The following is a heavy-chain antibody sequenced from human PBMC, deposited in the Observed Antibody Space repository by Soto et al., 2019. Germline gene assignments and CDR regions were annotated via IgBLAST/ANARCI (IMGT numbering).Heavy chain of an antibody. CDR3: TTKSGVAVPWILQDAFDI. CDR1: GFTFSNAW. J-gene: IGHJ3*02. D-gene: IGHD2-2*03. CDR2: IKSKTDGGTT. Sequence: EVQLVESGGGLVKPGGSLRLSCAASGFTFSNAWMSWVRQAPGKGLEWVGRIKSKTDGGTTDYAAPVKGRFTISRDDSKNTLYLQMNSLKTEDTAVYYCTTKSGVAVPWILQDAFDIWGQGTMVTVSS. V-gene: IGHV3-15*01.